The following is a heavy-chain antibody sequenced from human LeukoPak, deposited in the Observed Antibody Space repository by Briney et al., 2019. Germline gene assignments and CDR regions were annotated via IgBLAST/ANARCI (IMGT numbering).Heavy chain of an antibody. CDR1: GFTFSRHW. Sequence: GGSLRLSCAASGFTFSRHWMHWVRQAPGKGMVWVSRSNSDGSSTNYADSVKGRFTVSRDNAKNSLYLQMNSLRAEDTAVYYCARGCGGNCYLNDYWGQGTLVTVSS. J-gene: IGHJ4*02. CDR3: ARGCGGNCYLNDY. CDR2: SNSDGSST. V-gene: IGHV3-74*01. D-gene: IGHD2-15*01.